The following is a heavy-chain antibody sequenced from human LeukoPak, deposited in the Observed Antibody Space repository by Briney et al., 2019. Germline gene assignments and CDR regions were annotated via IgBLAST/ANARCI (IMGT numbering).Heavy chain of an antibody. CDR2: IYHSGST. CDR1: GYSISSGYY. V-gene: IGHV4-38-2*02. Sequence: SETLSLTCTVSGYSISSGYYWGWIRQPPGKGLEWIGSIYHSGSTYYNPSLKSRVTISVDTSKNQFSLKLSSVTAADTAVYYCARVPRYYYYYMDVWGKGTTVTVSS. CDR3: ARVPRYYYYYMDV. J-gene: IGHJ6*03.